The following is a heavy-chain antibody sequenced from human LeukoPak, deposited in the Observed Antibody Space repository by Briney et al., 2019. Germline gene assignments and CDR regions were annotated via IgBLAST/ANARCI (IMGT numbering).Heavy chain of an antibody. J-gene: IGHJ4*02. CDR1: GGSISSGDYY. D-gene: IGHD2-15*01. CDR2: IYYSGSN. CDR3: ARAEGVAAEFDY. Sequence: SETLSLTCTVSGGSISSGDYYWSWIRQPPGKGLEWIGHIYYSGSNYYNPYLKSRVTISVDTSKNQFSLKLSSVTAADTAVYYCARAEGVAAEFDYWGQGTLVTVSS. V-gene: IGHV4-30-4*01.